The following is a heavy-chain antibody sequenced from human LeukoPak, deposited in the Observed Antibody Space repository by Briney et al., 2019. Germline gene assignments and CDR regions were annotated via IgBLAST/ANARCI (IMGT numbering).Heavy chain of an antibody. D-gene: IGHD3-10*01. CDR1: GGSFSGYY. J-gene: IGHJ4*02. CDR2: INHSGST. CDR3: ARVKFNVWFGYTGLDY. Sequence: PSETLSLTCAVYGGSFSGYYWSWIRQPPGKGLEWIGEINHSGSTNYNPSLKSRVTISVDTSKNQFSLKLSSVTAADTAVYYCARVKFNVWFGYTGLDYWGQGTLVTVSS. V-gene: IGHV4-34*01.